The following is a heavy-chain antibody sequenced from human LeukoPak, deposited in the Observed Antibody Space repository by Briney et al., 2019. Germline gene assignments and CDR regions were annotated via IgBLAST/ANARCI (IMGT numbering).Heavy chain of an antibody. CDR2: ISASGDDT. D-gene: IGHD5-24*01. CDR3: ARPNGYNNYYFHY. J-gene: IGHJ4*02. V-gene: IGHV3-23*01. CDR1: GFNFRINV. Sequence: GGSLRLSCAASGFNFRINVMSWVRQAPGKGLLWVSSISASGDDTPYADAVKGRFTISRDNSKNTLYLRMNSLRAEDTAIYYCARPNGYNNYYFHYWGQGTLVTVSS.